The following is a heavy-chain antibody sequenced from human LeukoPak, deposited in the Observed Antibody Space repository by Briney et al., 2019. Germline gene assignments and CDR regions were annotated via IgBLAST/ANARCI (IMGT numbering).Heavy chain of an antibody. CDR3: ARGLRYFDWLLPTSFDY. D-gene: IGHD3-9*01. Sequence: PSETLSLTCTVSGGSISSSSYYWGWIRQPPGKGLEWIGNIYYSGSTYYNPSLKSRVTISVDTSKNQFSLKLSSVTAADTAVYYCARGLRYFDWLLPTSFDYWGQGTLVTVSS. J-gene: IGHJ4*02. CDR1: GGSISSSSYY. CDR2: IYYSGST. V-gene: IGHV4-39*07.